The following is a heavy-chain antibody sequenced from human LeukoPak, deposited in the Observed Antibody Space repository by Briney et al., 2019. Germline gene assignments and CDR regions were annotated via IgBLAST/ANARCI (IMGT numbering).Heavy chain of an antibody. CDR1: GFTFSSSA. CDR3: AKASGTIFGVVIIYFDY. D-gene: IGHD3-3*01. J-gene: IGHJ4*02. CDR2: ISASGGST. V-gene: IGHV3-23*01. Sequence: PGGSLRLSCAASGFTFSSSAMSWVRQVPGKGLEWVSGISASGGSTYYADSVRGRFTISRDNSKNTLYLQMNSLRAEDTAVYYCAKASGTIFGVVIIYFDYWGQGTLVTVSS.